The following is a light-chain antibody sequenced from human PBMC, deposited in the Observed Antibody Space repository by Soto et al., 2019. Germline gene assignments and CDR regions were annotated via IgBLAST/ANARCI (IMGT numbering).Light chain of an antibody. CDR3: QQYGSSPMYT. CDR2: GAS. CDR1: QSVSSSY. V-gene: IGKV3-20*01. J-gene: IGKJ2*01. Sequence: EIVLTQSPGTLSLSPRERATLSCRASQSVSSSYLAWYQQKPGQAPRLLIYGASYRATGIPDRFSGSGSGTDFTLTISRLEPEDFAVYYCQQYGSSPMYTFGQGTKLEIK.